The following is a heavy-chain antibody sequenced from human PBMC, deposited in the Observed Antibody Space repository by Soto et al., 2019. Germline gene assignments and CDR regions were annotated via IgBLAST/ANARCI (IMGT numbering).Heavy chain of an antibody. CDR2: IYYSGST. V-gene: IGHV4-39*01. CDR1: GGSISSSSYY. CDR3: ARRSIAARLGGMDV. J-gene: IGHJ6*02. Sequence: SETLSLTCTVSGGSISSSSYYWGWIRQPPGKGLELIGSIYYSGSTYYNPSLKSRVTISVDTSKNQFSLKLSSVTAADTAVYYCARRSIAARLGGMDVWGQGTTVTVSS. D-gene: IGHD6-6*01.